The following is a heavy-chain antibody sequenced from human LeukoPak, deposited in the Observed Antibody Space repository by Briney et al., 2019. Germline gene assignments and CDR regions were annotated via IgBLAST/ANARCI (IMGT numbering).Heavy chain of an antibody. Sequence: PGGSLRLSCAASGFTFSSYSTNWVRQAPGKGLEWVSSISSSSSYIYYADSVKGRFTISRDNAKNSLYLQMNSLRAEDTAVYYCASTNTEIAAAGTSDYWGQGTLVTVSS. CDR3: ASTNTEIAAAGTSDY. J-gene: IGHJ4*02. CDR2: ISSSSSYI. V-gene: IGHV3-21*01. CDR1: GFTFSSYS. D-gene: IGHD6-13*01.